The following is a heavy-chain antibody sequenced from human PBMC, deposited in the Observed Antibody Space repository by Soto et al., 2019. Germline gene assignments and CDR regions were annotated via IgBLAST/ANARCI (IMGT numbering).Heavy chain of an antibody. Sequence: ASVKVSCKASGYTFTRYYMHWVRQAPGQGLEWMGIINPSGGTTSYAQKFQGRVTLTSDTSTNTVYMDLSSLRSEDTAVYYCARVVTPGGGAFDVWGQGTTVTVSS. CDR2: INPSGGTT. V-gene: IGHV1-46*01. CDR1: GYTFTRYY. J-gene: IGHJ3*01. D-gene: IGHD2-21*02. CDR3: ARVVTPGGGAFDV.